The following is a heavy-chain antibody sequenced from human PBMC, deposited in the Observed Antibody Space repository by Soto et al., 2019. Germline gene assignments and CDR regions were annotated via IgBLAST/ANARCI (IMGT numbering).Heavy chain of an antibody. Sequence: SETLSLTYAVYGGSFSGYYWSWIRQPPGKGLEWIGEINHSGSTNYNPSLKSRVTISVDTSKNQFSLKLSSVTAADTAVYYCTGSGWYWSLDYWGQGTLVTVSS. D-gene: IGHD6-19*01. CDR1: GGSFSGYY. J-gene: IGHJ4*02. CDR2: INHSGST. CDR3: TGSGWYWSLDY. V-gene: IGHV4-34*01.